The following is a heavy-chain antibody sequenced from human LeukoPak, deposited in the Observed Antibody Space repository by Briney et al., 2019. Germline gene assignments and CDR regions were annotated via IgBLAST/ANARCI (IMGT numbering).Heavy chain of an antibody. V-gene: IGHV4-4*08. Sequence: FETLCLTCTVSGDSISNYYWSWIRQPPGKGLEYIGYFYNSGSTSYNPSLKSRVTISVDTSKNQFSLELSSVTAADTAVYYCARSPVLYHFDYWGQGTLVTVSS. CDR3: ARSPVLYHFDY. D-gene: IGHD5/OR15-5a*01. J-gene: IGHJ4*02. CDR2: FYNSGST. CDR1: GDSISNYY.